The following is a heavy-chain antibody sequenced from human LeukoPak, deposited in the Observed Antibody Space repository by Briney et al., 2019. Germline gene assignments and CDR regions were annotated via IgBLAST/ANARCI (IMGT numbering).Heavy chain of an antibody. Sequence: GRFLRLSCAASGFTFSSYAMHWVRQAPGKGLEWVAVISYDGSNKYYADSVKGRFTISRDNSKNTLYLQMNSLRAEDTAVYYCARDMDDYYDSSGYFGFDYWGQGTLVTVSS. J-gene: IGHJ4*02. V-gene: IGHV3-30*04. CDR3: ARDMDDYYDSSGYFGFDY. CDR1: GFTFSSYA. CDR2: ISYDGSNK. D-gene: IGHD3-22*01.